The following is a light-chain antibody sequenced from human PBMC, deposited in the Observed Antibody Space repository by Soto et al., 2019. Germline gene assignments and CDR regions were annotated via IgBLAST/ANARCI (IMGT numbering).Light chain of an antibody. J-gene: IGLJ2*01. V-gene: IGLV6-57*04. CDR3: QSYDSSIVV. Sequence: NFMLTQPHSVSESPGKTVTISCTRSSGSIASNYVQWYQQRPGSAPTTVIYEDNQRPSGVPDRFSGSIDSSSNSASLTISGLKTEDEADYYCQSYDSSIVVFGGGPKL. CDR1: SGSIASNY. CDR2: EDN.